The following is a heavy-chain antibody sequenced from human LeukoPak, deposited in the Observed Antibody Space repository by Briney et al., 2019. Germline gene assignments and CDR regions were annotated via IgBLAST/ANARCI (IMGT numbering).Heavy chain of an antibody. CDR2: IRYDGSNK. Sequence: PGRSLRLSCAASGFTFSSYGMHWVRQAPGKGLEWVAFIRYDGSNKYYADSVKGRFTISRDNSKNTLYLQMNSLRAEDTAVYYCAKEGYSSGWYPPYYFDYWGQGTLVTVSS. J-gene: IGHJ4*02. CDR3: AKEGYSSGWYPPYYFDY. V-gene: IGHV3-30*02. D-gene: IGHD6-19*01. CDR1: GFTFSSYG.